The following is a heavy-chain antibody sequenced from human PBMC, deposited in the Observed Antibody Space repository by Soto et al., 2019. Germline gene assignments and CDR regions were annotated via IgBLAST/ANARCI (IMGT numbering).Heavy chain of an antibody. CDR1: GFTFTSYA. CDR2: INAGNGNT. V-gene: IGHV1-18*01. D-gene: IGHD3-10*01. J-gene: IGHJ4*02. Sequence: ASVKVSCKASGFTFTSYAISWVRQAPGQRLEWMGWINAGNGNTKYSQKLQGRVTMTTDTSTSTAYMELRSLRSDYTAVYYCARGWFGEFMYYFDYWGQGTLVTVSS. CDR3: ARGWFGEFMYYFDY.